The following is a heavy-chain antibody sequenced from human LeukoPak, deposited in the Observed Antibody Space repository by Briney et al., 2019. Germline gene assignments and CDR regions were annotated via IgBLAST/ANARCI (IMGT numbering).Heavy chain of an antibody. CDR1: GGSISSYY. D-gene: IGHD3-10*01. J-gene: IGHJ4*02. Sequence: SETLSLTCTVSGGSISSYYWSWIRQPPGKGLEWIGYIYYSGSTNYNPSLKSRVTISVDTSKNQFSLKLSSVTAADTAVYYCARELGYYGSGSYPYFDYWGQGTLVTVSS. CDR3: ARELGYYGSGSYPYFDY. CDR2: IYYSGST. V-gene: IGHV4-59*01.